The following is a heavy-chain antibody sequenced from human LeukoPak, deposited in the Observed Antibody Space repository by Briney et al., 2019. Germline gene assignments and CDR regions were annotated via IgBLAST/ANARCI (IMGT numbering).Heavy chain of an antibody. CDR1: GGSISSGGYY. V-gene: IGHV4-31*03. CDR2: IYYSGST. Sequence: SETLSLTCTVSGGSISSGGYYWSWIRQHPGKGLEWIGYIYYSGSTYYNPSLKSRVTISVDTSKNQFSLKLSSVTAADTVVYYCATHPPLWFGEPLLDYWGQGTLVTVSS. CDR3: ATHPPLWFGEPLLDY. D-gene: IGHD3-10*01. J-gene: IGHJ4*02.